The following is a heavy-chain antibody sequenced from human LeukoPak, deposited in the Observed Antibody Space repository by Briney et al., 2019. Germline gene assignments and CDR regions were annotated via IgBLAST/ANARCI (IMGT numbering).Heavy chain of an antibody. J-gene: IGHJ5*02. CDR2: MNPNSGNT. Sequence: ASVKVSCKASGYTFTSYDINWVRQATGQGLEWMGWMNPNSGNTGYAQKFQGRVTITRNTSISTAYMELSSLRSEDTAVYYCARLAAAGTGNWFDPWGQGTLVTVSS. CDR3: ARLAAAGTGNWFDP. D-gene: IGHD6-13*01. V-gene: IGHV1-8*03. CDR1: GYTFTSYD.